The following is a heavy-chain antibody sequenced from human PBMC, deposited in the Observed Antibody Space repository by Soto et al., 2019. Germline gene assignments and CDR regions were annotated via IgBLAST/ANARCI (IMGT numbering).Heavy chain of an antibody. V-gene: IGHV4-31*03. CDR1: GGSISSGGYY. CDR3: ARVGYYDSSGYYYDAFDI. Sequence: SETLSLTCTVSGGSISSGGYYWSWIRQHPGKGLEWIGYIYYSGSTYYNPSLKSRVTISVDTSKNQFSLKLSSVTAADTAVYYCARVGYYDSSGYYYDAFDIWGQGTMVTVSS. J-gene: IGHJ3*02. CDR2: IYYSGST. D-gene: IGHD3-22*01.